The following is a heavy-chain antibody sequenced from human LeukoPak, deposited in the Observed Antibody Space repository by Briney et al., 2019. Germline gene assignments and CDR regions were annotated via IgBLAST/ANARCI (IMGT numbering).Heavy chain of an antibody. CDR2: IYCSGST. Sequence: SETLSLTCTVSGGSISNYYWSWIRQPPGKGLEWIGYIYCSGSTNYNPSLKSRVTISLDTPKNQFSLNLSSVTDADTAVYYCARQQQLVPWCLEHWGQGTLVTVSS. V-gene: IGHV4-59*01. J-gene: IGHJ5*02. CDR1: GGSISNYY. D-gene: IGHD6-13*01. CDR3: ARQQQLVPWCLEH.